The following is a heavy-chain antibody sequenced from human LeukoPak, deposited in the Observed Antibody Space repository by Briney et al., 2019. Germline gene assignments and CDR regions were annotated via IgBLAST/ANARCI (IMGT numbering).Heavy chain of an antibody. CDR1: GYTFNHHG. V-gene: IGHV1-18*01. CDR3: VRDPTNTSGRYAYFDY. D-gene: IGHD6-19*01. CDR2: ISCYNGDT. J-gene: IGHJ4*02. Sequence: ASVKVSCKASGYTFNHHGISWVRQAPGQGLEWMGWISCYNGDTNYAQNLQGGVTMSTDTSTSTAYMELTGLRSDDTAVYYCVRDPTNTSGRYAYFDYWGQGTLVTVSS.